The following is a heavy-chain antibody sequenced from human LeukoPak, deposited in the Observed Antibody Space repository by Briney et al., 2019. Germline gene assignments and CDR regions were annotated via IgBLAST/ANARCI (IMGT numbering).Heavy chain of an antibody. Sequence: GGSLRLSCAASGFTFSDYAMHWVRQAPGKGLEWVALISYDGSNKYYADSVKGRFTISRDNSKNTLYLQMNSLEAEDTAVYHCAKAFWTHAVPLNDASDIWGQGTMVTVSS. CDR1: GFTFSDYA. CDR2: ISYDGSNK. D-gene: IGHD3/OR15-3a*01. CDR3: AKAFWTHAVPLNDASDI. J-gene: IGHJ3*02. V-gene: IGHV3-30*18.